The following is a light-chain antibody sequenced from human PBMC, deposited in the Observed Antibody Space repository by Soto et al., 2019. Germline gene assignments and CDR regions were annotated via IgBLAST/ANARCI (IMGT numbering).Light chain of an antibody. CDR1: QSLVYTDGNTY. Sequence: DVVMTQSPLSLPVTLGQPASISCRSSQSLVYTDGNTYLNWFQQRPGQSPRRLIYKVSNRDSGVPDRFSGSGAGTDFTLTISGVEAEDVGVYYCMRGTHWPPTFGQGTKVEIK. CDR2: KVS. J-gene: IGKJ1*01. CDR3: MRGTHWPPT. V-gene: IGKV2-30*01.